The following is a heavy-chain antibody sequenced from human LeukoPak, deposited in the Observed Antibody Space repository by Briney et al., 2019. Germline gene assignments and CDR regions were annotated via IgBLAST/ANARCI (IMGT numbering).Heavy chain of an antibody. CDR1: GGSISSSSYY. J-gene: IGHJ3*02. D-gene: IGHD3-22*01. Sequence: SETLSLTCTVSGGSISSSSYYWGWIRQPPGKGLEWIGNIFYSGSTNYNPSLKSRVTISVDTSKNQFSLKLSSVTAADTAVYYCARSPIVVGPPDAFDIWGQGTMVTVSS. CDR3: ARSPIVVGPPDAFDI. V-gene: IGHV4-39*07. CDR2: IFYSGST.